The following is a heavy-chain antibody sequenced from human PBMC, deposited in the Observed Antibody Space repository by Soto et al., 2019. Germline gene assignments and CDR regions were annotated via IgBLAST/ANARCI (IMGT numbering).Heavy chain of an antibody. D-gene: IGHD3-22*01. J-gene: IGHJ5*02. Sequence: SETLSLTCTVSGGSISSYYWSWIRQPPGKGLEWIGYIYYSGSTNYNPSLKSRVTISVDTSKNQFSLKLSSVTAADTAVYYCARNIYYYDSSGYYGLGWFDPWGQGPLVTVSS. CDR1: GGSISSYY. CDR3: ARNIYYYDSSGYYGLGWFDP. V-gene: IGHV4-59*01. CDR2: IYYSGST.